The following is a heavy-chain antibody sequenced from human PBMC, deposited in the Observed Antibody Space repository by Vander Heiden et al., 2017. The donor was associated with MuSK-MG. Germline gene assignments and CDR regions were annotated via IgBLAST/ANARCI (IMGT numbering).Heavy chain of an antibody. J-gene: IGHJ4*02. CDR3: VRASRRRSDY. CDR1: GFTFSSYI. CDR2: ISSSSSYI. Sequence: DVQPVESGGGLVKPGGSPRLSCAAFGFTFSSYIMNWVRQAPGKGLEWVSSISSSSSYIYYADSVKGRFTISRDNAKNSLYLQMNSLRAEDTAVYYCVRASRRRSDYWGQGTLVTVSS. V-gene: IGHV3-21*01.